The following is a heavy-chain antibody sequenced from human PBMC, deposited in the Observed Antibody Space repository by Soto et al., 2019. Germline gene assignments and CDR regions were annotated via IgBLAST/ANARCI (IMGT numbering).Heavy chain of an antibody. CDR1: GGSVSSGDYF. CDR3: ARSHNYYYYGFDV. J-gene: IGHJ6*02. Sequence: PSETLSLTCTVSGGSVSSGDYFWSWLRQSPGKRLEWIAYIYYSRSTNYNPSLKSRATISVDTSKSQVSLTLTSMTAADAALYYCARSHNYYYYGFDVWGQGTAVTVSS. CDR2: IYYSRST. V-gene: IGHV4-61*08. D-gene: IGHD3-10*01.